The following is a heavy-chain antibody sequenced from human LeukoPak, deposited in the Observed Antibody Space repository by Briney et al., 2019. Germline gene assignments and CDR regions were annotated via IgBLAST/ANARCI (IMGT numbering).Heavy chain of an antibody. CDR3: ARERVYCSGGSCYSHYFDY. V-gene: IGHV3-23*01. CDR1: GFTFSSYA. J-gene: IGHJ4*02. CDR2: ISGSGGST. Sequence: GGSLRLSCAASGFTFSSYAMSWVRQAPGKGLEWVSAISGSGGSTYYADSVKGRFTISRDNSKNTLYLQMNSLRAEDTAVYYCARERVYCSGGSCYSHYFDYWGQGTLVTVSS. D-gene: IGHD2-15*01.